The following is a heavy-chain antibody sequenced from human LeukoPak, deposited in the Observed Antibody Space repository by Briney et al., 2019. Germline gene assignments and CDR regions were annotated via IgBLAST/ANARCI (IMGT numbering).Heavy chain of an antibody. V-gene: IGHV4-39*07. J-gene: IGHJ4*02. CDR3: ARYGSGAISRGIFDY. Sequence: PSETLSLTCTVSGGSISSSSYYWGWIRQPPGKGLEWIGSIYYSGSTYYNPSLKSRVTISVDTSKNQFSLKLSSVTAADTAVYYCARYGSGAISRGIFDYWGQGTLVTVSS. D-gene: IGHD3-10*01. CDR2: IYYSGST. CDR1: GGSISSSSYY.